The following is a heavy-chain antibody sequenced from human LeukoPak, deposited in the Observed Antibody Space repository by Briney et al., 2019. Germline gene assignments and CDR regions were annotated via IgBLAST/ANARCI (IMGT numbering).Heavy chain of an antibody. CDR2: IIPNFGTA. V-gene: IGHV1-69*13. D-gene: IGHD4-17*01. Sequence: GASVKVSCKASGGTFSSYAISWVRQAPGQGLEWMGGIIPNFGTANYAQKFQGRVTITADESTSTAYMELSSLRSEDTAVYYCAREKGATVTTTLFAFDIWGQGTMVTVSS. CDR3: AREKGATVTTTLFAFDI. J-gene: IGHJ3*02. CDR1: GGTFSSYA.